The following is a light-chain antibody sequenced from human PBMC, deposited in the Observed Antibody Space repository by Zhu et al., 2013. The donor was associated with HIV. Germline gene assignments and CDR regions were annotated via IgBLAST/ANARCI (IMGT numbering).Light chain of an antibody. J-gene: IGKJ5*01. CDR1: QTINSDY. Sequence: EIVLRQSPDTLSLSPGDRATLSCRTSQTINSDYVAWYQQQPGQPPRLLIYGASGRATDIPDRFRGSGSGTDFTLTITRLEPEDFAVYYCQLYGSSPSITFGQGTRL. CDR2: GAS. CDR3: QLYGSSPSIT. V-gene: IGKV3-20*01.